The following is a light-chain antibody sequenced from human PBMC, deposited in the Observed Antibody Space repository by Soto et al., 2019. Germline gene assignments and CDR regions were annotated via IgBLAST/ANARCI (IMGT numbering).Light chain of an antibody. J-gene: IGKJ1*01. V-gene: IGKV3-20*01. Sequence: ETVLTPSPGTLSLSPGERATLFCRDSQSVSNNYLAWYQQQPGQAPRLLIYGASSRATGIPDRFSGSRSWTDFSLTISRLEPEESAVDYCQQQYNSPPPWTFGQGTKVEIK. CDR2: GAS. CDR1: QSVSNNY. CDR3: QQQYNSPPPWT.